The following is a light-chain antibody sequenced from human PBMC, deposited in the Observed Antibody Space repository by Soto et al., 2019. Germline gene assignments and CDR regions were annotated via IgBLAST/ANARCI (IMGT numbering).Light chain of an antibody. CDR3: SSYSRSNDYVV. Sequence: QSVLTQPPSASGSPGQSVTISCTGTSSDVGGYNYVSWYQQHPGKAPKLMIFEVTKRPSGVPGRFSGSKSGNTASLTVSGLQADDEADYYCSSYSRSNDYVVFGGGTKSPS. V-gene: IGLV2-8*01. CDR2: EVT. J-gene: IGLJ2*01. CDR1: SSDVGGYNY.